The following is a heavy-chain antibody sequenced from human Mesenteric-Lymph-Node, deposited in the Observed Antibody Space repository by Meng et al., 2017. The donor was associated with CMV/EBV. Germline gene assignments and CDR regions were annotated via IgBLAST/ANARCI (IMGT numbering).Heavy chain of an antibody. J-gene: IGHJ4*02. CDR2: IYKTDSTT. CDR3: ARVLMVFGIGGTYPSYFDN. Sequence: GGSLRLSCEVSGFTFTNYAMSWVRQAPGKGLEWVSLIYKTDSTTYYADSVKGRFTISRDNSKNTLSLEMNSLRVDDTAVYYCARVLMVFGIGGTYPSYFDNWGQGAPVTVSS. V-gene: IGHV3-23*03. D-gene: IGHD2-21*01. CDR1: GFTFTNYA.